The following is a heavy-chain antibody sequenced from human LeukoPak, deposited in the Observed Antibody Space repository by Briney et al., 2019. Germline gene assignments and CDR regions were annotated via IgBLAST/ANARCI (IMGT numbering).Heavy chain of an antibody. J-gene: IGHJ4*02. CDR3: AGGVFGSGYYYMFDY. CDR2: ISSSGSTI. D-gene: IGHD3-22*01. Sequence: GGSLRLSCAASGFTFSSYEMSWVRQAPGKGLEWVSYISSSGSTIYYADSVKGRVTISRDNAKNSLYLQMNSLRAEDTAVYYCAGGVFGSGYYYMFDYWGQGTLVTVSS. V-gene: IGHV3-48*03. CDR1: GFTFSSYE.